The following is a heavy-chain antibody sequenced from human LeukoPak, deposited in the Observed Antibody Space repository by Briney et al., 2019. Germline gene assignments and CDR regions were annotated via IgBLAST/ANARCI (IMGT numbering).Heavy chain of an antibody. CDR1: GFPFSTYY. D-gene: IGHD6-6*01. V-gene: IGHV1-2*02. CDR2: MHGYSGDT. CDR3: VTSSGYSSTWGAFDI. Sequence: GASVKVSCKTSGFPFSTYYMHWVRQAPGQGLEWMGWMHGYSGDTNHAQKFQGAASMTRDTSTRTAYMELSGLKYDDTAVYYCVTSSGYSSTWGAFDIWGQGTKVTVSS. J-gene: IGHJ3*02.